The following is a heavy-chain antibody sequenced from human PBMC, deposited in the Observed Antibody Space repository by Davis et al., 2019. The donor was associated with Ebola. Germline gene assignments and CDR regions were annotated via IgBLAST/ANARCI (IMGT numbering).Heavy chain of an antibody. CDR1: GFTFDDYA. Sequence: SLRLSCAASGFTFDDYAMHWVRQAPGKGLEWVSGISWNSGSIGYADSVKGRFTISRDNAKNSVYLQMNSLRAEDTAVYYCARDKGYSSGTGYYFDYWGQGTLVTVSS. CDR2: ISWNSGSI. D-gene: IGHD6-19*01. V-gene: IGHV3-9*01. CDR3: ARDKGYSSGTGYYFDY. J-gene: IGHJ4*02.